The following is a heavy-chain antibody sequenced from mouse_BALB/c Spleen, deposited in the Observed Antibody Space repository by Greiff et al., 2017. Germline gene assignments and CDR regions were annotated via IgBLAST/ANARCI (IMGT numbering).Heavy chain of an antibody. CDR3: ARESYGGIMDY. CDR2: IWAGGST. J-gene: IGHJ4*01. CDR1: GFSLTSYG. Sequence: VKLMESGPGLVAPSQSLSITCTVSGFSLTSYGVHWVRQPPGKGLEWLGVIWAGGSTNYNSALMSRLSISKDNSKSQVFLKMNSLQTDDTAMYYCARESYGGIMDYWGQGTSVTVSS. D-gene: IGHD1-1*01. V-gene: IGHV2-9*02.